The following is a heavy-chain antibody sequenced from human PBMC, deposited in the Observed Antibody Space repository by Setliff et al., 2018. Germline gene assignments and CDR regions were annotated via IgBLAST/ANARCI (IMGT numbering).Heavy chain of an antibody. CDR3: ARFLNPRDGYQNSPGFDF. V-gene: IGHV4-59*01. J-gene: IGHJ4*02. CDR2: IYYSG. CDR1: GGSIRNYY. Sequence: SETLSLTCTVSGGSIRNYYWSWIRQPPGKGLEWIGYIYYSGNNPSLKSRVTISVDTSKNQFSLKMSSMTAADTAVYYCARFLNPRDGYQNSPGFDFWGQGTLVTVSS. D-gene: IGHD5-12*01.